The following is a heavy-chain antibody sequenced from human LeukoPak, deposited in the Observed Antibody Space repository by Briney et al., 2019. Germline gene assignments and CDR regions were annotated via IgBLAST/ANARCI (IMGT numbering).Heavy chain of an antibody. CDR1: GYTLTELS. CDR2: FDPEDGET. CDR3: ATDWSDNGSGKGAFQH. Sequence: ASVKVSCKVFGYTLTELSMDWVRQAPGKGPEWKGGFDPEDGETIYAQKFQGRVTMTKDTSTDTAYMELSSLRSEDTAVYYCATDWSDNGSGKGAFQHWGQGTLVTVSS. D-gene: IGHD3-10*01. V-gene: IGHV1-24*01. J-gene: IGHJ1*01.